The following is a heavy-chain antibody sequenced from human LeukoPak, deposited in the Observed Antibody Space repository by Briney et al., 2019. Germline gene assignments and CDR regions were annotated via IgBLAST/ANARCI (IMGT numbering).Heavy chain of an antibody. CDR3: ARAPLPRDNWFDP. CDR1: GGSFSGYY. V-gene: IGHV4-34*01. Sequence: SETLSLTCAVYGGSFSGYYWSWIRQPPGKGLEWIGEINHSGSTNYNPSLKSRVTISVDTSKNQFSLKLSSVTAADTAVYYCARAPLPRDNWFDPWGQGTLVTVSS. CDR2: INHSGST. J-gene: IGHJ5*02.